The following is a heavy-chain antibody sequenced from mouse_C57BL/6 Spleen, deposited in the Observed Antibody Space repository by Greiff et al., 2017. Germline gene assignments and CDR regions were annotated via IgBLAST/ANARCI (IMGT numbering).Heavy chain of an antibody. CDR2: IYPGSGST. V-gene: IGHV1-55*01. J-gene: IGHJ1*03. Sequence: QVQLKQPGAELVKPGASVKMSCKASGYTFTSYWITWVKQRPGQGLEWIGDIYPGSGSTNYNEKFKSKATLTVDTSSSTAYMQLSSLTSEDSAVYYCARRGYGSSYRYFDVWGTGTTVTVSS. CDR1: GYTFTSYW. CDR3: ARRGYGSSYRYFDV. D-gene: IGHD1-1*01.